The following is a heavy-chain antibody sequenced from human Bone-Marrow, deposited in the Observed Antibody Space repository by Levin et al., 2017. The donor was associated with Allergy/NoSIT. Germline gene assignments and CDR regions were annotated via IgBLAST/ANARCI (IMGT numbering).Heavy chain of an antibody. CDR3: AKDSLRDGSGSYSNY. CDR1: GFTFSSYG. D-gene: IGHD3-10*01. CDR2: ISYDGSNK. J-gene: IGHJ4*02. V-gene: IGHV3-30*18. Sequence: GGSLRLSCAASGFTFSSYGMHWVRQAPGKGLEWVAVISYDGSNKYYADSVKGRFTISRDNSKNTLYLQMNSLRAEDTAVYYCAKDSLRDGSGSYSNYWGQGTLVTVSS.